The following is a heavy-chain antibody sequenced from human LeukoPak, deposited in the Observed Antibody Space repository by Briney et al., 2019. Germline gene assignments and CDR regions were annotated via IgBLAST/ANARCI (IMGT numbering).Heavy chain of an antibody. Sequence: GGSLRLSCAPSGFTFRIYAMSWVRQAPGEGLEWVSAISGSGGNTYYADSVKGRFTISRDNSKNTLDLQMNSLRAEDTAMYYCAGDRRYDSSGYFQHWGQGTLVAVSS. CDR3: AGDRRYDSSGYFQH. J-gene: IGHJ1*01. V-gene: IGHV3-23*01. CDR2: ISGSGGNT. CDR1: GFTFRIYA. D-gene: IGHD3-22*01.